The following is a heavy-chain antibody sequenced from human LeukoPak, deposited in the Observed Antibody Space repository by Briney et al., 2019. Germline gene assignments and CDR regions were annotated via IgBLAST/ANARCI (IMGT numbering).Heavy chain of an antibody. CDR2: IRSDGSYK. Sequence: GGSLRLSCAASGFTFSNYGLHWVRQAPGKGLEWVAFIRSDGSYKYYADSVKGRFTISRDNSMNTLYLQMNSLRAEDTAMYYCAKDQPSGSSSWYWDYWGQGTLVTVSS. V-gene: IGHV3-30*02. D-gene: IGHD6-13*01. CDR1: GFTFSNYG. CDR3: AKDQPSGSSSWYWDY. J-gene: IGHJ4*02.